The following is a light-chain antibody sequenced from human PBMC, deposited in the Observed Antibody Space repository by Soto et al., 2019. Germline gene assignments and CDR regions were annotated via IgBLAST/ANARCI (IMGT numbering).Light chain of an antibody. V-gene: IGKV3-15*01. CDR2: GVS. CDR3: QQSAECPWT. CDR1: QSGRSF. Sequence: EIEMTQSPATLSVSPGERATLSCRASQSGRSFLAWYQQKPGQAPRLLISGVSTRATGIPARFSGSGSGADFTRTISSLQSGDFAVYFCQQSAECPWTFGQGTKVELE. J-gene: IGKJ1*01.